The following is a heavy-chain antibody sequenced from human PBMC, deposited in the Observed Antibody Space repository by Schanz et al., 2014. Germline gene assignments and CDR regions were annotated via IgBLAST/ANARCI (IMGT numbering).Heavy chain of an antibody. CDR2: ISNGGGYI. D-gene: IGHD5-12*01. CDR1: GFTFSYYN. Sequence: EVQLVESGGGLVKPGGSLRLSCAASGFTFSYYNMNWVRQAPGKGLEWVSSISNGGGYIYYADSVKGRFTISRDNAKNSVYLQMHSLRAEDTALYYCARDGGRDGYNLAFDVWGQGTLVTVSS. CDR3: ARDGGRDGYNLAFDV. J-gene: IGHJ3*01. V-gene: IGHV3-21*01.